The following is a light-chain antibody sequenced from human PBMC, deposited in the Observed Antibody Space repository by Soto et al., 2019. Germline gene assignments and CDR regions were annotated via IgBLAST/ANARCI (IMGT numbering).Light chain of an antibody. CDR3: QQYNFYSCT. CDR2: RAS. J-gene: IGKJ1*01. CDR1: QSINSW. Sequence: DIQMTQSPSTLSASVGDRVTITCRARQSINSWLAWFQQKPGKAPKLLIYRASSLQSGVPSSFSGSGSETEITLTTSSLQPYDFATYFCQQYNFYSCTCGQGTKV. V-gene: IGKV1-5*03.